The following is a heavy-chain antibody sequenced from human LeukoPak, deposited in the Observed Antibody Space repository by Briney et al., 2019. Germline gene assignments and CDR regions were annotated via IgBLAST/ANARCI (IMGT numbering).Heavy chain of an antibody. CDR2: ISSSSSYI. CDR1: GFTFSSYS. Sequence: PGGSLRLSCAASGFTFSSYSMNWVRQAPGKGLEWVSSISSSSSYIYYADSVKGRFTISRDNAKNSLYLQMNSLRAEDTAVYYCARGGMRQYYFDYWGQGTLVTVSS. J-gene: IGHJ4*02. CDR3: ARGGMRQYYFDY. V-gene: IGHV3-21*01.